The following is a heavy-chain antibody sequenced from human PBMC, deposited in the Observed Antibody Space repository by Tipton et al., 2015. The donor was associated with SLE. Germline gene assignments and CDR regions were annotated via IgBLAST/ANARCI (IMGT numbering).Heavy chain of an antibody. CDR1: GGSISSYY. CDR3: ARHARYSYGYFDY. V-gene: IGHV4-59*08. D-gene: IGHD5-18*01. J-gene: IGHJ4*02. Sequence: PGLVKPSETLSLTCTVSGGSISSYYWSWIRQPPGKGLEWIGYIYYSGSTNYNPSLKSRVTISVDTSKNQFSLKLSSVTAADTAVYYCARHARYSYGYFDYWGQGTLVTVSS. CDR2: IYYSGST.